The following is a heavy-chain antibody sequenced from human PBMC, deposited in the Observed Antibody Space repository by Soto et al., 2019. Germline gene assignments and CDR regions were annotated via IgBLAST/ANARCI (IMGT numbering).Heavy chain of an antibody. V-gene: IGHV1-58*01. D-gene: IGHD1-26*01. Sequence: ASVKVSCKASGFTFTSSAVQWVRQARGQRLEWIGWIVVGSGNTNYAQKFQERVTITRDMSTSTAYMELSSLRSEDTAVYYCAADLGSSQYSGSRYYFDYWGQGTLVTVSS. CDR2: IVVGSGNT. CDR1: GFTFTSSA. CDR3: AADLGSSQYSGSRYYFDY. J-gene: IGHJ4*02.